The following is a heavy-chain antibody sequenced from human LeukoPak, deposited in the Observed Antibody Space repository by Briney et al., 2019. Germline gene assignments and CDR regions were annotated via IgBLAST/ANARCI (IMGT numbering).Heavy chain of an antibody. CDR3: ARDLTPGSYFDY. CDR2: ISFDGSKT. D-gene: IGHD3-10*01. Sequence: GGSLRLSCAASGFTFSSYTMHWVRQAPGRGLEWVAAISFDGSKTFYADSVKGRFTISRDNSNNTLFLQMNRLTPEDTATFYCARDLTPGSYFDYWGQGTLVTVSS. CDR1: GFTFSSYT. V-gene: IGHV3-30*04. J-gene: IGHJ4*02.